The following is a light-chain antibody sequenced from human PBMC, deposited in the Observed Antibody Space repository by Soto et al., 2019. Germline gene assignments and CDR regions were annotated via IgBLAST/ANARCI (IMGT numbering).Light chain of an antibody. CDR3: QQYNNWLT. CDR1: QSVSTS. CDR2: GAS. J-gene: IGKJ4*01. V-gene: IGKV3-15*01. Sequence: EVLITQSPATLSVSPGDRATLSCRASQSVSTSLAWYQLKPGQAPRLLIYGASTRAAGIPARFSGSGSGTEFTLTIFSLQSEDFAIYYCQQYNNWLTFGGGTKVDIK.